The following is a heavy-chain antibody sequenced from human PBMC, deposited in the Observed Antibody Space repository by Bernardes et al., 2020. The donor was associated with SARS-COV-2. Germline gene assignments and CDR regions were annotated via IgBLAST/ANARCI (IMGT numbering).Heavy chain of an antibody. D-gene: IGHD3-10*01. V-gene: IGHV3-7*01. CDR3: TREDLTWFGELLSSYYGLDV. CDR1: GFTFSTYW. CDR2: IKQDGSGK. J-gene: IGHJ6*02. Sequence: GGSLRLSCAASGFTFSTYWMSWVRQAPGKGPEWVANIKQDGSGKYYADSVKGRFTISRDNVKNSLYLQMNSLRAEDTAVYYCTREDLTWFGELLSSYYGLDVWGQGTTVTVSS.